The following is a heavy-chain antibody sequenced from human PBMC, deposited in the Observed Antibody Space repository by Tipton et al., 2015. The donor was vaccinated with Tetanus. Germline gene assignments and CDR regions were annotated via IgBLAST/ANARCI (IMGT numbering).Heavy chain of an antibody. V-gene: IGHV4-38-2*01. J-gene: IGHJ4*02. D-gene: IGHD3-3*01. CDR1: GYSISSGYY. CDR2: IYESGDT. Sequence: TLSLTCVVSGYSISSGYYWGWIRQPPGKGLEWIGSIYESGDTYYIPSLKSRVTISVDTSTNQFSLTLNSMAAADTGVYYCARHQSGYFTPFDYWGQGKLVTVSS. CDR3: ARHQSGYFTPFDY.